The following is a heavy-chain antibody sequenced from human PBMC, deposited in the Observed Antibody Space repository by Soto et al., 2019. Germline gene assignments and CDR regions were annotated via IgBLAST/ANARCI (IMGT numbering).Heavy chain of an antibody. CDR3: ARRLGSLTGYYVY. D-gene: IGHD3-9*01. Sequence: GASVKVSCKASGGTFSSYAISWVRQAPGQGLEWMGGIIPIFGTANYAQKFQGRVTITADESTSTAYMELSSLRSEETAVYYCARRLGSLTGYYVYCGQGTLVTVSS. CDR1: GGTFSSYA. V-gene: IGHV1-69*13. CDR2: IIPIFGTA. J-gene: IGHJ4*02.